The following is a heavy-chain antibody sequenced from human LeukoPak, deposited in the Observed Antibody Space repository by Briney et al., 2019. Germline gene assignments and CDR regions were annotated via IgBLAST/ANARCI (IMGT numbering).Heavy chain of an antibody. Sequence: GASVKVSCKTSGYTFTSYGVTWVRQAPGQGLEWMGWISGYNGDTDYAQHLQGRVAMTTDTYRSTAYMELTSLTFDDTAMYYCARDRHSGYSSTWFDYWGQGTLVTVSS. CDR2: ISGYNGDT. J-gene: IGHJ4*02. V-gene: IGHV1-18*01. CDR3: ARDRHSGYSSTWFDY. CDR1: GYTFTSYG. D-gene: IGHD6-13*01.